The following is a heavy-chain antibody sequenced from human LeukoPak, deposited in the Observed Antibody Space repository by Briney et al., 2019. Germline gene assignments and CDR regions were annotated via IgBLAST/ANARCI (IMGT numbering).Heavy chain of an antibody. CDR2: INPNSGGT. CDR3: ARDLHSSGWSDC. CDR1: GYIFTGYY. V-gene: IGHV1-2*02. Sequence: GASVKVSCKASGYIFTGYYMHWVRQAPGQGFEWVGWINPNSGGTTYAQKFQGRVTMTRDTSTSTAYMDLTRLTSDDTAVYYCARDLHSSGWSDCWGQGTLVTVSS. J-gene: IGHJ4*02. D-gene: IGHD6-19*01.